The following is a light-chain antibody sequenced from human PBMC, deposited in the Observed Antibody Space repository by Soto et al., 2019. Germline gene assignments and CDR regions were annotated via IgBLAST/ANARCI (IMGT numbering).Light chain of an antibody. Sequence: DIVLTQSTGTVSLSPGDTATLSCRASQRLANNYLAWFQQRPGQAPKLLIYGASARATGIPDRFSGSGSGTDFTLTISRLEPEDFAVYYCQQYDYSPYTFGQGTKLEIK. CDR2: GAS. V-gene: IGKV3-20*01. J-gene: IGKJ2*01. CDR1: QRLANNY. CDR3: QQYDYSPYT.